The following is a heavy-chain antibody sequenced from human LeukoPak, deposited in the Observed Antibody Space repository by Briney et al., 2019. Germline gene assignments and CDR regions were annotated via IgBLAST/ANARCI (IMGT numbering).Heavy chain of an antibody. D-gene: IGHD1-26*01. CDR2: ISGYNGHT. Sequence: RASVNVSCKASGYTFTRYGISWVRQAPGQGLEWMGWISGYNGHTNYAQKLQGRVTITTDTSTSTVYMELRSLRSDDTAVYYCARDYHRLVGDIGSDYWGQGTLVIVSS. CDR1: GYTFTRYG. CDR3: ARDYHRLVGDIGSDY. J-gene: IGHJ4*02. V-gene: IGHV1-18*01.